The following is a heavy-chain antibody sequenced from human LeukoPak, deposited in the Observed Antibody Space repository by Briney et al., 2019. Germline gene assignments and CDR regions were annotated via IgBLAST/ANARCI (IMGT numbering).Heavy chain of an antibody. V-gene: IGHV4-59*08. CDR2: IYYSGST. Sequence: PSETLSLTCTVSGGSISSYYWSWIRQPPGKGLEWIGYIYYSGSTNYNPSLKSRVTISVDTSKDQFSLKLSSVTAADTAVYYCARHTRGSGWYGTLDYWGQGTLVTVSS. J-gene: IGHJ4*02. CDR1: GGSISSYY. D-gene: IGHD6-19*01. CDR3: ARHTRGSGWYGTLDY.